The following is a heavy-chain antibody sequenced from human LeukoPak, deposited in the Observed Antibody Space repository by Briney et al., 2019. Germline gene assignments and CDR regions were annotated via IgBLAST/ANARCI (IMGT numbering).Heavy chain of an antibody. D-gene: IGHD3-16*01. CDR3: ARDRGERWGPSGMDV. Sequence: QPGGSLRLSCAASGFTFSSYAMSWVRQAPGKGLEWVSAISGSGGSTYYADPVKGRFTISRDNSKNTLYLQMNSLRAEDTAVYYCARDRGERWGPSGMDVWGQGTTVTVSS. CDR2: ISGSGGST. V-gene: IGHV3-23*01. J-gene: IGHJ6*02. CDR1: GFTFSSYA.